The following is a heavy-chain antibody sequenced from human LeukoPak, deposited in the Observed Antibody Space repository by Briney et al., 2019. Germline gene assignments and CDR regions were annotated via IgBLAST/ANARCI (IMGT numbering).Heavy chain of an antibody. CDR1: GGSISSGGYY. D-gene: IGHD5-18*01. J-gene: IGHJ4*02. Sequence: PSETLSLTCTVSGGSISSGGYYWSWIRQHPGKGLEWIGYIYYSGSTYYNPSLKSRVTISVDTSKNQFSLKLSSVTAADTAVYYCARERGYSYGYDPYFDYWGQGTLVTVSS. V-gene: IGHV4-31*03. CDR3: ARERGYSYGYDPYFDY. CDR2: IYYSGST.